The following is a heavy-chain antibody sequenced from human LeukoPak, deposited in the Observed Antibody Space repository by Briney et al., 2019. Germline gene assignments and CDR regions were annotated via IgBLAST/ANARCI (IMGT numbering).Heavy chain of an antibody. CDR3: ARGSRGTPGQ. Sequence: PGGSLRLSCAAYGFXFDDYGITWVRQAPGKGLEWVSDINWTGASTGYADSVKGRFTISRDNAKNSLYLQMNSLRADDTALYYCARGSRGTPGQWGQGTLVTVSS. CDR1: GFXFDDYG. CDR2: INWTGAST. D-gene: IGHD3-16*01. V-gene: IGHV3-20*04. J-gene: IGHJ4*02.